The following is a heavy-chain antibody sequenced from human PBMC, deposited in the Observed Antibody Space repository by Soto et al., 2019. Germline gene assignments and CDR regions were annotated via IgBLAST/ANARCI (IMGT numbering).Heavy chain of an antibody. CDR2: ISGSGGST. CDR3: GKVVVGHWFAP. Sequence: GGSLRLSCAASGFTFSSYAMSWVRQAPGKGLEWVSAISGSGGSTYYADSVKGRFTISRDNSKNTLYLQMNNLKAEDTAEYYCGKVVVGHWFAPWGQGTLVTVSS. V-gene: IGHV3-23*01. J-gene: IGHJ5*02. CDR1: GFTFSSYA.